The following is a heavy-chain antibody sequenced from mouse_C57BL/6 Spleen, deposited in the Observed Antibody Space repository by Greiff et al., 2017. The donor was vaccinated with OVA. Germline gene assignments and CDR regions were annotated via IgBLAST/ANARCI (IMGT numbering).Heavy chain of an antibody. CDR3: ARSAGYYGDY. CDR1: GYTFTSYW. CDR2: INPSSGYT. Sequence: QVQLQQSGAELAKPGASVKLSCKASGYTFTSYWMHWVKQRPGQGLEWIGYINPSSGYTKYNQKFKDKATLTADKSSITAYMQLSSLTYEDSAVYYCARSAGYYGDYWGQGTTLTVSS. V-gene: IGHV1-7*01. J-gene: IGHJ2*01.